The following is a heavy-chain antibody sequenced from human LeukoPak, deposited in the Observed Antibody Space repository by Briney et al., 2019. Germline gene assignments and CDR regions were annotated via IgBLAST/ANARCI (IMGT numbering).Heavy chain of an antibody. CDR3: ARARREYYYDSSGYMDV. D-gene: IGHD3-22*01. Sequence: SETLSLTCTVSGGSISSYYWSWIRQPPGKGLEWIGYIYYSGSTNYNPSLKSRVTISVDTSKNQFSLKLSSVTAADTAVYYCARARREYYYDSSGYMDVWGKGTTVTISS. CDR1: GGSISSYY. J-gene: IGHJ6*03. CDR2: IYYSGST. V-gene: IGHV4-59*01.